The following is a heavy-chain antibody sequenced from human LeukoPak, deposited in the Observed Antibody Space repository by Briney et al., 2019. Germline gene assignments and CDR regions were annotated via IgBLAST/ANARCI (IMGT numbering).Heavy chain of an antibody. V-gene: IGHV4-59*01. CDR2: IYYSGST. D-gene: IGHD3-10*01. CDR1: GGSISSYY. CDR3: ARDREDVRSAAWS. Sequence: PSETLSLTCTVSGGSISSYYWSWIRQPPGKGLEWIGYIYYSGSTNYNPSLKSRVTISVDTSKNQFSLKLSSVTAADTAVYYCARDREDVRSAAWSWGQGTLVTVSS. J-gene: IGHJ4*02.